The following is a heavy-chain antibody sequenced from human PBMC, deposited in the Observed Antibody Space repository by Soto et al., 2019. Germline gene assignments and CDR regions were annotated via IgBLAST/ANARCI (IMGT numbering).Heavy chain of an antibody. V-gene: IGHV3-23*01. CDR3: AKEPGVYYDSSGYYFDY. Sequence: GGSLRLSCAASGFTFSSYAMSWVRQAPGKGLEWVSAISGSGGSTYYADSVKGRFTISRDNSKNTLYLQMNSLRAEDTAVYYCAKEPGVYYDSSGYYFDYWGQGTLVTVSS. J-gene: IGHJ4*02. CDR1: GFTFSSYA. D-gene: IGHD3-22*01. CDR2: ISGSGGST.